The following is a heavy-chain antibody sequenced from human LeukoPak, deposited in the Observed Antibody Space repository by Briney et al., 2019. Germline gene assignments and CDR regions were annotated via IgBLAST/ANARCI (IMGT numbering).Heavy chain of an antibody. CDR2: IRSKPDSYAT. CDR1: GFTFSDSA. Sequence: GGSLRLSCAASGFTFSDSAMHWVRQASGKGLEWVGRIRSKPDSYATAYAASVKGRFTISRDDSTGIAYLQMDSLKPEDTAVYYCSRGVIVGAAYFDYWGQGTLVTVSS. V-gene: IGHV3-73*01. D-gene: IGHD1-26*01. CDR3: SRGVIVGAAYFDY. J-gene: IGHJ4*02.